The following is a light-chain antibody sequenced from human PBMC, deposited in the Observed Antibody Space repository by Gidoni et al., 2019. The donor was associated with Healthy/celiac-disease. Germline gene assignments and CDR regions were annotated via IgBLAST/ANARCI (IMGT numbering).Light chain of an antibody. J-gene: IGLJ2*01. CDR1: KLGDKY. Sequence: PGQTASITCSGDKLGDKYACWYQQKPGQSPVLVIYQDSKRPSGIPERFSGSNSGNTATLTISGTQAMDEADYYCQAWDSSTAVFGGGTKLTVL. CDR3: QAWDSSTAV. CDR2: QDS. V-gene: IGLV3-1*01.